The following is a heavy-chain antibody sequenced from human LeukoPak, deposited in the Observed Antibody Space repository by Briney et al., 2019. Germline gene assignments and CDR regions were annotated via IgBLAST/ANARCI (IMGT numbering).Heavy chain of an antibody. D-gene: IGHD5-18*01. J-gene: IGHJ3*02. CDR1: GGSISSSSYY. Sequence: PSETLSLTCTVSGGSISSSSYYWGWIRQPPGKGLEWIGSIYYSGSTYYNPSLKSRVTISVDTSKNQFSLKLSSVTAADTAVYYCARDFWIPSQGEGYSYGSGSDIWGQGTMVTVSS. V-gene: IGHV4-39*07. CDR3: ARDFWIPSQGEGYSYGSGSDI. CDR2: IYYSGST.